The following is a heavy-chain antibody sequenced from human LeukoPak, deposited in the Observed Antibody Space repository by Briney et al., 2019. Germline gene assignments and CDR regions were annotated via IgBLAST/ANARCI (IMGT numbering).Heavy chain of an antibody. D-gene: IGHD6-13*01. Sequence: PSETLSLTCTVSGGSISSGRYYWNWIRQPAGEGLEWIGRIYTSGSTNYNPSLKSRVTISVDTSKNQFSLRLSSVTAADTAVYYCARDDSSSWFYYYIDVWGKGTTVTVSS. CDR2: IYTSGST. CDR1: GGSISSGRYY. V-gene: IGHV4-61*02. CDR3: ARDDSSSWFYYYIDV. J-gene: IGHJ6*03.